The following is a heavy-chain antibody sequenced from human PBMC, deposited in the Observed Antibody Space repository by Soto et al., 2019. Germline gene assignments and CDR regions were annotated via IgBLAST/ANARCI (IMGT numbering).Heavy chain of an antibody. CDR2: IYYLGNT. Sequence: PSETLSLTCTVSGGSISSTSSYWAWIRQPPGKGLEWVGSIYYLGNTYYNPSLGSRVTMTRDTSISTAYMELSRLRSDDTAVYYCARDKEDQLLSLAFDPWGQGTLVTVSS. CDR3: ARDKEDQLLSLAFDP. J-gene: IGHJ5*02. D-gene: IGHD2-2*01. CDR1: GGSISSTSSY. V-gene: IGHV4-39*02.